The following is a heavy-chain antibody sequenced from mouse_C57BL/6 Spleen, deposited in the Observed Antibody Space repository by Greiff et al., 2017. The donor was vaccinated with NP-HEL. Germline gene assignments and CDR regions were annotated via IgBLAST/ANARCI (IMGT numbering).Heavy chain of an antibody. D-gene: IGHD3-2*02. CDR2: IRLKSDNYAT. CDR1: GFTFSNYW. CDR3: TEVDSSGYVVLDY. J-gene: IGHJ2*01. V-gene: IGHV6-3*01. Sequence: EVKLEESGGGLVQPGGSMKLSCVASGFTFSNYWMNWVRQSPEKGLEWVAQIRLKSDNYATHYAESVKGRFTISRDDSKSSVYLQMNNLRAEDTGIYYCTEVDSSGYVVLDYWGQGTTLTVSS.